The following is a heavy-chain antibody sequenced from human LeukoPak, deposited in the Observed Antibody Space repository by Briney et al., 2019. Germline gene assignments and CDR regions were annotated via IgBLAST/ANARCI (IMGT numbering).Heavy chain of an antibody. D-gene: IGHD2-15*01. CDR3: ARSVRPAKRLGYCSGGSCYDFDY. CDR2: IIPIFGTA. V-gene: IGHV1-69*01. CDR1: GGTFSSYA. Sequence: SVKVSCKASGGTFSSYAIGWVRQAPGQGLEWMGGIIPIFGTANYAQKFQGGVTITADESTSTAYMGLSSLRSEDTAVYYCARSVRPAKRLGYCSGGSCYDFDYWGQGTLVTVSS. J-gene: IGHJ4*02.